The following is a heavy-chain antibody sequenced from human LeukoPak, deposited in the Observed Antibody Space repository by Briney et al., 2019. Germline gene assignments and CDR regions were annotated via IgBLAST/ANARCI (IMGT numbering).Heavy chain of an antibody. J-gene: IGHJ4*02. CDR1: GYTFTSYG. D-gene: IGHD3-3*01. V-gene: IGHV1-18*01. Sequence: ASVKVSCKASGYTFTSYGISWVRQAPGQGLEWMGWISAYNGNTNYAQELQGRVTMTTDTSTSTAYMELRSLRSDDTAVYYCARIPYYDFWSGFSPADYWGQGTLVTVSS. CDR2: ISAYNGNT. CDR3: ARIPYYDFWSGFSPADY.